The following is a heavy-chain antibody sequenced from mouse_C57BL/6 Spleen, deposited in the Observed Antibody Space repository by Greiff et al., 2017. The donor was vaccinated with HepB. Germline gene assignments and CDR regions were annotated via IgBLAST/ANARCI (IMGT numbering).Heavy chain of an antibody. D-gene: IGHD1-1*01. Sequence: DVKLQESGPGLVKPSQSLSLTCSVTGYSITSGYYWNWIRQFPGNKLEWMGYISYDGSNNYNPSLKNRISITRDTSKNQFFLKLNSVTTEDTATYYCARAGGSSSWYFDVWGTGTTVTVSS. J-gene: IGHJ1*03. CDR1: GYSITSGYY. V-gene: IGHV3-6*01. CDR2: ISYDGSN. CDR3: ARAGGSSSWYFDV.